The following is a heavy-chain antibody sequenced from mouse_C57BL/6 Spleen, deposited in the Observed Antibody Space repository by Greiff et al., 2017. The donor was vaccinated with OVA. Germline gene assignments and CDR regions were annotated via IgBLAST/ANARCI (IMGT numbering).Heavy chain of an antibody. CDR2: ISDGCSYT. J-gene: IGHJ4*01. CDR1: GFTFSSYA. V-gene: IGHV5-4*03. D-gene: IGHD1-1*01. Sequence: DVKLVESGGGLVKPGGSLTLSCAASGFTFSSYALSWVRQTPEKRLAWVATISDGCSYTYYPDNVKGRFTISRDNAKNNLYLQRSHLKSEDTAMYYCARGDGSSADWGQGTTVTVAS. CDR3: ARGDGSSAD.